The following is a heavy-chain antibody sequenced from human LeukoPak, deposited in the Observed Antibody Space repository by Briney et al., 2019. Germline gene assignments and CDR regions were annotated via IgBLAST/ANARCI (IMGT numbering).Heavy chain of an antibody. Sequence: ASVKVSCKASGYTFTSYYMHWVRQAPGQGLEWMGIINPSGGSTSYAQKFQGRVTITRDTSASTAYMELSSLRSEDTAVYYCASHYDSSGYPFDFDYWGQGTLVTVSS. CDR1: GYTFTSYY. CDR3: ASHYDSSGYPFDFDY. J-gene: IGHJ4*02. D-gene: IGHD3-22*01. V-gene: IGHV1-46*01. CDR2: INPSGGST.